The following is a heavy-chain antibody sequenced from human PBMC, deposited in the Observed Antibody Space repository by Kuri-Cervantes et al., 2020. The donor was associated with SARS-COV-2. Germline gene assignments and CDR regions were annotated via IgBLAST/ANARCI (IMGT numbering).Heavy chain of an antibody. CDR1: GGTFSSYA. D-gene: IGHD4-23*01. J-gene: IGHJ6*02. CDR3: ATHNRQDYYYYGMDI. V-gene: IGHV1-69*06. CDR2: IIPIFGTA. Sequence: SVKVSCKASGGTFSSYAISWVRQAPGQGLEWMGGIIPIFGTANYAQKFQGRVTMTEDTSTDTAYMELSSLRSEDTAVYYCATHNRQDYYYYGMDIWGQGTTVTVSS.